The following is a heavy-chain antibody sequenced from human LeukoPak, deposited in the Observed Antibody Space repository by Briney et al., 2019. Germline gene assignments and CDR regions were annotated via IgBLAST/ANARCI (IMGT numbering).Heavy chain of an antibody. CDR2: IWYDGSNK. CDR3: ARSYSGSYSYYYYGMDV. Sequence: RSGGSLRLSCAASGFTFSSYGMHWVRQAPGKGLEWVAVIWYDGSNKYHADSVKGRFTISRDNSKNTLYLQMNSLRAEDTAVYYCARSYSGSYSYYYYGMDVWGQGTTVTVSS. V-gene: IGHV3-33*01. J-gene: IGHJ6*02. D-gene: IGHD1-26*01. CDR1: GFTFSSYG.